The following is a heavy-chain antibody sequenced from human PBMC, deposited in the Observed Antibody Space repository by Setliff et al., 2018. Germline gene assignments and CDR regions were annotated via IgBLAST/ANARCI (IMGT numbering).Heavy chain of an antibody. CDR3: AREVGTSTSSEALDV. CDR2: IYHSGSA. Sequence: PSETLSLTCTVSGDSISSGDYFWSWIRQPPGKGLEWIAYIYHSGSAYYNPSLKSRVTMSVDTSKNQFSLHLTSVTAAETAVYYCAREVGTSTSSEALDVWGQGMMVTVS. CDR1: GDSISSGDYF. J-gene: IGHJ3*01. D-gene: IGHD1-26*01. V-gene: IGHV4-30-4*08.